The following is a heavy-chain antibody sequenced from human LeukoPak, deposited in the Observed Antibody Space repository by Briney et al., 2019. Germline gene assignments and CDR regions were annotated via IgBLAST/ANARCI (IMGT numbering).Heavy chain of an antibody. D-gene: IGHD4-23*01. Sequence: GGSLRLSCAASGFTFSSCAMSWVRQASGNGLEWVPTVSGSGAGTYYADSVKGRFTISRDNSKNTLYLQMNSLRAEDTAVYYCARKNPDYGDNPDYWGQGTLVTVSS. V-gene: IGHV3-23*01. J-gene: IGHJ4*02. CDR1: GFTFSSCA. CDR3: ARKNPDYGDNPDY. CDR2: VSGSGAGT.